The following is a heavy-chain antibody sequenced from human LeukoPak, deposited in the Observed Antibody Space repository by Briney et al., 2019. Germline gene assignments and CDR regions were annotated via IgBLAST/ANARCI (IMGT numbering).Heavy chain of an antibody. CDR1: GGSISSNSYY. D-gene: IGHD2-21*02. CDR3: ARETYCGGDCYSGFDY. Sequence: SETLSLTCTVSGGSISSNSYYWGWIRQSPGKGLEWIGTIYYSGSTYYNPSLKSRVTISVDTSKNQFSLRLSSVTAADTAVYYCARETYCGGDCYSGFDYWGQGTLVTVSS. J-gene: IGHJ4*02. CDR2: IYYSGST. V-gene: IGHV4-39*07.